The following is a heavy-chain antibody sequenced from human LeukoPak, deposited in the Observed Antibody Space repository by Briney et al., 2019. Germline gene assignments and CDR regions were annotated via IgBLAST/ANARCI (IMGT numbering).Heavy chain of an antibody. J-gene: IGHJ4*02. V-gene: IGHV4-30-4*08. CDR3: ARSRGYSYGCPIGLCIYYFDY. CDR1: GGSISSGDQY. CDR2: IYYSGST. D-gene: IGHD5-18*01. Sequence: PSQTLSLTCTVSGGSISSGDQYWSWIRQSPGKSLEWIGYIYYSGSTYYNPSLTSRVTISMDRSRNQFSLKLGSVTAADTAVYYCARSRGYSYGCPIGLCIYYFDYWGQGTLVTVSS.